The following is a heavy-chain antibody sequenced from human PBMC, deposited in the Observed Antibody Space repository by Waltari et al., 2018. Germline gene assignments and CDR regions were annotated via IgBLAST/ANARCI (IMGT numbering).Heavy chain of an antibody. CDR3: ARGFISSSRGFDY. J-gene: IGHJ4*02. CDR2: IYYSGST. Sequence: QVQLPESGPGLVKPSETLSLTCTVSGGSISSYYWSWIRQPPGKGLEWIGYIYYSGSTNYNPSLKSRVTISVDTSKNQFSLKLSSVTAADTAVYYCARGFISSSRGFDYWGQGTLVTVSS. CDR1: GGSISSYY. V-gene: IGHV4-59*01. D-gene: IGHD6-6*01.